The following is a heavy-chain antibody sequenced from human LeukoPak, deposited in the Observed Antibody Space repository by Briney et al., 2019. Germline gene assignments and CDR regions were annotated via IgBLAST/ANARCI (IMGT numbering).Heavy chain of an antibody. CDR3: AKDPFGLFDY. V-gene: IGHV3-23*01. D-gene: IGHD3-10*01. Sequence: PGGSLRLSCAASGFTFSGYAMSWVRQAPGKGLEWVSAISGSGGSTYYADSVKGRFTISRDNSKNTLYLQMNSLRAEDMAVYYCAKDPFGLFDYWGQGTLVTVSS. J-gene: IGHJ4*02. CDR1: GFTFSGYA. CDR2: ISGSGGST.